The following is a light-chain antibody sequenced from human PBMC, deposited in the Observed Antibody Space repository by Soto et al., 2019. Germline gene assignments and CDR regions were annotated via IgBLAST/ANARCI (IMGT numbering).Light chain of an antibody. CDR1: SSDVGGYNY. CDR2: EVS. J-gene: IGLJ1*01. Sequence: QSALAQPASVSGSPVQSITISCTGTSSDVGGYNYVSWYQQHPGKAPKLMIHEVSNRPSGVSNRFSGSKSGNTASLTISGLQAEDEADYYCSSYTSSSSPYVFGTGTKVTVL. V-gene: IGLV2-14*01. CDR3: SSYTSSSSPYV.